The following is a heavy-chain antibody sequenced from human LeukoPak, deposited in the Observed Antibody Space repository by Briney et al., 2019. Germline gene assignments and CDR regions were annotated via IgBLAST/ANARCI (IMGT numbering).Heavy chain of an antibody. CDR3: ATKTNYYYYGMDV. J-gene: IGHJ6*02. V-gene: IGHV1-69*04. CDR2: IIPILGIA. CDR1: GGTFSSYA. Sequence: ASVKVSCKASGGTFSSYAISWVRQAPGQGLEWMGRIIPILGIANYAQKFQGRVTITADKSTSTAYMELSSLGSEDTAVYYCATKTNYYYYGMDVWGQGTTVTVSS.